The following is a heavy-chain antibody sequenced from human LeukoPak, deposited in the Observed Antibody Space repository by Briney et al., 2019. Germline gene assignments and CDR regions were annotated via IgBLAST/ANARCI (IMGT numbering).Heavy chain of an antibody. CDR3: ARDRTDSGYDYYYYYGMDV. J-gene: IGHJ6*02. V-gene: IGHV1-69*04. D-gene: IGHD5-12*01. CDR1: GGTFSSYT. Sequence: SVKVSCKASGGTFSSYTISWVRQAPGQGLEWMGRIIPILGIANYAQKFQGRVTITADKSTSTAYMELSSLSSEDTAVYYCARDRTDSGYDYYYYYGMDVWGQGTTVTVSS. CDR2: IIPILGIA.